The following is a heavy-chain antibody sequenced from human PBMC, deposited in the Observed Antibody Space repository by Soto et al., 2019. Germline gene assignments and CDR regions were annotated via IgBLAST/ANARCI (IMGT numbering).Heavy chain of an antibody. D-gene: IGHD4-17*01. V-gene: IGHV3-9*01. Sequence: EVQLVESGGGLEQPGRSLRLSCAASGFTFDDYAMHWVRQAPGKGLEWVSGINWNGGNTGYADSVKGRFTISRDNAKNSLYLQMNSLRAEDTALYYCVKGRTVKGYYYYYGMDVWGQGTTVTVSS. CDR3: VKGRTVKGYYYYYGMDV. J-gene: IGHJ6*02. CDR1: GFTFDDYA. CDR2: INWNGGNT.